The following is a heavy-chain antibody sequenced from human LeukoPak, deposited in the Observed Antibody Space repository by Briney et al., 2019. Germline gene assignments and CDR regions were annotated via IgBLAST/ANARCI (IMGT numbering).Heavy chain of an antibody. CDR1: GFTFGSHW. CDR3: ARSTPGEWDPPDF. D-gene: IGHD3-10*01. V-gene: IGHV3-64*01. Sequence: GGSLRLSCTASGFTFGSHWMIWVRQAPGKGLEYVSAISSNGGSTYYANSVKGRFTISRDNSKNTLYLQMGSLRAEDMAVYYCARSTPGEWDPPDFWGQGTLVTVSS. CDR2: ISSNGGST. J-gene: IGHJ4*02.